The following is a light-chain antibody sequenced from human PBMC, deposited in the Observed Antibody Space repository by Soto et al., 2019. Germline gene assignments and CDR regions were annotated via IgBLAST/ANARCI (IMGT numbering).Light chain of an antibody. CDR3: LQYDKWPPRLT. J-gene: IGKJ4*01. CDR1: QNVGSN. V-gene: IGKV3-15*01. Sequence: TQPPATVSVSAGEGATLSCRASQNVGSNLAWYQQRSGQAPRLLIYGASKRATGVPAKFSGSGSGTEFTLTISSLQSEDFAVYYCLQYDKWPPRLTFGGGTKVENK. CDR2: GAS.